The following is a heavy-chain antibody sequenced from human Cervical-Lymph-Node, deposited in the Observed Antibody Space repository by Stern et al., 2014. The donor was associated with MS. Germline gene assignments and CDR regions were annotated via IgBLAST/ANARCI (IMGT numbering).Heavy chain of an antibody. CDR1: GFSLSTSGLG. CDR3: AHRTAGPFDY. CDR2: IYWDDQK. V-gene: IGHV2-5*02. Sequence: QVTLKESGPALVKPTQTLTLTCTFSGFSLSTSGLGVGWIRQPPGEALEWLANIYWDDQKLYSPSMKSRLTITKDTSKKQVVLTLTNVDPVDTATYYCAHRTAGPFDYWGQGTLVTVSS. J-gene: IGHJ4*02.